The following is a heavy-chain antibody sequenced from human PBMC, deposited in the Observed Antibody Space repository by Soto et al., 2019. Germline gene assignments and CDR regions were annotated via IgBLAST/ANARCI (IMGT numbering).Heavy chain of an antibody. Sequence: VGSLRLSSAASGLTCIGYAMSWVRQAPGKGLEWVSTISGSDGSTYYADSVKGRFTISRDNSKNTLYLQMNSLRAEDTAVYYCAKKFHYGSGSYLYYFDYWGQGTLVTVSS. CDR2: ISGSDGST. J-gene: IGHJ4*02. D-gene: IGHD3-10*01. CDR1: GLTCIGYA. V-gene: IGHV3-23*01. CDR3: AKKFHYGSGSYLYYFDY.